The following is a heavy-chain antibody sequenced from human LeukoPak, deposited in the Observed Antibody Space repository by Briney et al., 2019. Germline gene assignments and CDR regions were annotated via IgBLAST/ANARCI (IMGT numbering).Heavy chain of an antibody. CDR3: ARHVVAVGFDY. J-gene: IGHJ4*02. CDR2: ITSSSSYI. V-gene: IGHV3-21*01. CDR1: GFTFRNYA. D-gene: IGHD3-22*01. Sequence: GGSLRLSCAAPGFTFRNYAMNWVRQTPGKGLEWVSSITSSSSYIYYADSVKGRFTISRDNAKNSLYLQMNSLRAEDTAVYYCARHVVAVGFDYWGQGTLVTVSS.